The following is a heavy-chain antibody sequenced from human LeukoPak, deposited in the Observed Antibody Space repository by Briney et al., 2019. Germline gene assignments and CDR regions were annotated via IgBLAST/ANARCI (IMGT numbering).Heavy chain of an antibody. CDR1: GFTFSSYG. J-gene: IGHJ3*02. CDR2: ISYDGSNK. Sequence: QPGGSLRLSCAASGFTFSSYGMHWVRQAPGKGLEWVAVISYDGSNKYYADSVKGRFTISRDNSKSTLHLQMNSLRAEDTAVYYCAKLYRGRSNDAFDIWGQGTMVTVSS. V-gene: IGHV3-30*18. D-gene: IGHD1-14*01. CDR3: AKLYRGRSNDAFDI.